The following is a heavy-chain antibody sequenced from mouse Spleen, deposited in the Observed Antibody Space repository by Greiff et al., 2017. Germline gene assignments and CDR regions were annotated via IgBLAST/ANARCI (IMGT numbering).Heavy chain of an antibody. Sequence: EVKLMESGGGLVKPGGSLKLSCAASGFTFSSYAMSWVRQTPEKRLEWVATISSGGSYTYYPDSVKGRFTISRDNAKNTLYLQMSSLRSEDTAMYYCARQATVVDPWFAYWGQGTLVTVSA. CDR3: ARQATVVDPWFAY. V-gene: IGHV5-9-3*01. CDR1: GFTFSSYA. CDR2: ISSGGSYT. J-gene: IGHJ3*01. D-gene: IGHD1-1*01.